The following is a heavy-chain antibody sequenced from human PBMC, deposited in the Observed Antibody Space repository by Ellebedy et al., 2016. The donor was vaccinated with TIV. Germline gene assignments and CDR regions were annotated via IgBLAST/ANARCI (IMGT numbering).Heavy chain of an antibody. J-gene: IGHJ4*02. CDR1: GFTFDNYA. D-gene: IGHD3-16*01. V-gene: IGHV3-23*01. CDR3: ANLYHSSRNY. CDR2: ISATGYDT. Sequence: GESLKISCAASGFTFDNYAMSWVRQAPGKELEWVSTISATGYDTYYADSLKGRFTISRDNSKNTLYLQMNSLRAEDTAVYYCANLYHSSRNYWGQGTLVTVSS.